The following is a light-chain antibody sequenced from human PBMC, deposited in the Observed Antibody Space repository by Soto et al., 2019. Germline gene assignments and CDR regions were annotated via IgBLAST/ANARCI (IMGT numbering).Light chain of an antibody. CDR1: QSFLYSSNNKNH. Sequence: DIVMTQSPDSLAVSLGERATINCKSSQSFLYSSNNKNHLAWYQQKPGKAPKLLIYDASSLESGVPSRFSGSGSGTEFTLTISSLQPDDFATYYCQQYNSYPWTFGQGTKVDIK. CDR2: DAS. CDR3: QQYNSYPWT. V-gene: IGKV4-1*01. J-gene: IGKJ1*01.